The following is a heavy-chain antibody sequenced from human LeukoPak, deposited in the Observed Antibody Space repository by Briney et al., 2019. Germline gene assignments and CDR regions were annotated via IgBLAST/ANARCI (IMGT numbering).Heavy chain of an antibody. V-gene: IGHV1-18*01. J-gene: IGHJ6*03. CDR1: GYTFTSYG. CDR3: ARRRSGYDFYYYYYMDV. Sequence: ASVKVSCKASGYTFTSYGISWVRQAPGQGLEWMGWISAYNGNTNYAQKLQGRVTMTTDTSTSTAYMELRSLRSDDTAVYYCARRRSGYDFYYYYYMDVWGKGTTVTVSS. D-gene: IGHD5-12*01. CDR2: ISAYNGNT.